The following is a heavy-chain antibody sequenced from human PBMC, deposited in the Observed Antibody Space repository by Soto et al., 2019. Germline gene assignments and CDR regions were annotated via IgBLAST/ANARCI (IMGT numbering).Heavy chain of an antibody. J-gene: IGHJ6*02. CDR2: INHSGST. CDR3: ARRVRLLEWSITEGGYYYYGMDV. Sequence: QVQLQQWGAGLLKPSETLSLTCAVYGGSFSGYYWSWIRQPPGKGLEWIGEINHSGSTNYNPSLKSRVTISVDTSKNQFSLKLSSVTAADTAVYYCARRVRLLEWSITEGGYYYYGMDVWGQGTTVTVSS. CDR1: GGSFSGYY. V-gene: IGHV4-34*01. D-gene: IGHD3-3*01.